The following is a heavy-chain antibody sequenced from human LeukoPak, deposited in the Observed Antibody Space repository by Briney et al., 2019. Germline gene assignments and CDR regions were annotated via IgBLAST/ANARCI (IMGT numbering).Heavy chain of an antibody. CDR1: GFTVSSNY. CDR3: AKHMITFGGVIVIYQYYFDY. Sequence: PGGSLRLPCAASGFTVSSNYMSWVRQAPGKGLEWVSAISGSGGSTYYADSVKGRFTISRDNSKNTLYLQMNSLRAEDTAVYYCAKHMITFGGVIVIYQYYFDYWGQGTLVTVSS. J-gene: IGHJ4*02. V-gene: IGHV3-23*01. D-gene: IGHD3-16*02. CDR2: ISGSGGST.